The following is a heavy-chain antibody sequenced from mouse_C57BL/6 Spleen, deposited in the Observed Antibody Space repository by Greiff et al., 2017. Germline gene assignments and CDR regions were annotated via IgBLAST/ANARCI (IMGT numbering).Heavy chain of an antibody. CDR3: ARGDYDWFAY. CDR1: GFSLTSYG. J-gene: IGHJ3*01. V-gene: IGHV2-2*01. CDR2: IWSGGGT. Sequence: VQREESGPGLVQPSQRLSITCTVSGFSLTSYGVHWVRQSPGQGLEWLGVIWSGGGTDYNAAFISRMSISKDTSKSQVFLKMNGLQADDTAIYYCARGDYDWFAYWGQGTLVTVSA. D-gene: IGHD2-4*01.